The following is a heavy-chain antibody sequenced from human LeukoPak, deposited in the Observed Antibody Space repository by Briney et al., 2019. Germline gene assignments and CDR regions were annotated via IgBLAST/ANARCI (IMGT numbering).Heavy chain of an antibody. CDR1: GFTFSSYW. Sequence: GGSLRLSCAASGFTFSSYWMNWVRQAPGKGLVWVSRIASDGSSTTYADSVKGRFSISRDDAKNTLYLQMNSLRVEDTAVYYCARSPYDYVWGSYRSHDAFDIWGQGTMVTVSS. D-gene: IGHD3-16*02. J-gene: IGHJ3*02. CDR3: ARSPYDYVWGSYRSHDAFDI. V-gene: IGHV3-74*01. CDR2: IASDGSST.